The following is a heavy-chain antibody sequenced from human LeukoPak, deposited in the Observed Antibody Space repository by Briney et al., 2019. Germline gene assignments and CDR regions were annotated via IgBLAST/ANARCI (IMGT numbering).Heavy chain of an antibody. V-gene: IGHV1-2*02. CDR1: GYTFSGHY. J-gene: IGHJ5*02. D-gene: IGHD6-13*01. CDR3: AAMEVGRSSWHMDDP. CDR2: INPKMGDT. Sequence: ASVNVSCKPSGYTFSGHYVHWVRQAPGQGLEWMGWINPKMGDTIYTQKFQGRVTMSRETSITTAYMELSRLTSDDTAVYYCAAMEVGRSSWHMDDPWGQGTLVTVSS.